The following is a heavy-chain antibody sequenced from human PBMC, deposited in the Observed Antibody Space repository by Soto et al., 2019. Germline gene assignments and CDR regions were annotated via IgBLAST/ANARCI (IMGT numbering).Heavy chain of an antibody. V-gene: IGHV3-74*01. CDR1: GFTFSSYW. CDR3: TRGGSLNWYFDL. J-gene: IGHJ2*01. Sequence: EVQLVESGGGLVQPGGSLRLSCAASGFTFSSYWMHWVRQAPGRGLVWVSRINSDGSSTSYADSVKGRFTISRDNAKNTLYLQMYSLRAEDTAVYYCTRGGSLNWYFDLWGRGTMVTVSS. D-gene: IGHD1-26*01. CDR2: INSDGSST.